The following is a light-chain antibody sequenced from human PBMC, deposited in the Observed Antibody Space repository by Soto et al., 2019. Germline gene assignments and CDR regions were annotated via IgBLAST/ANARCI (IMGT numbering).Light chain of an antibody. CDR1: QSIGSY. CDR3: QQSYSMGLT. CDR2: GAS. J-gene: IGKJ3*01. Sequence: DLQMTQSPSSLSASVGDRVTITCRASQSIGSYLNWYRQKPWTAPKLLIYGASSLYSGVPSRFSGSGSGTDFTLTISSLQPEDSATYFCQQSYSMGLTFGPGTKVDIK. V-gene: IGKV1-39*01.